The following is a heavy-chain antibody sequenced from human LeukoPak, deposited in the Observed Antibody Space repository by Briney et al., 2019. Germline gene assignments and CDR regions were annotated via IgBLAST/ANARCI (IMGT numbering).Heavy chain of an antibody. CDR3: ARDEDTAMARAFDI. Sequence: PSETLSLTCTVSGGSISSYYWSWIRQPAGKGLEWIGRIYSSGSTNYNPSLKSRVIMSVDTSKNQFSLKLSSVTAADTAVYYCARDEDTAMARAFDIWGQGTMVTVSS. CDR2: IYSSGST. V-gene: IGHV4-4*07. D-gene: IGHD5-18*01. CDR1: GGSISSYY. J-gene: IGHJ3*02.